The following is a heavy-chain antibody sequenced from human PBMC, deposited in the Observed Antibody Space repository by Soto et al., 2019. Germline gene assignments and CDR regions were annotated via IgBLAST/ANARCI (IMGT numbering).Heavy chain of an antibody. Sequence: SETLSLTCAVYGGSFSGYYWSWIRQPPGKGLEWIGYIYYSGSTYYNPSLKSRVTISVDTSKNQFSLKLSSVTAADTAVYYCARVADRDWFDPWGQGTLVTVSS. J-gene: IGHJ5*02. CDR3: ARVADRDWFDP. V-gene: IGHV4-30-4*01. D-gene: IGHD3-22*01. CDR1: GGSFSGYY. CDR2: IYYSGST.